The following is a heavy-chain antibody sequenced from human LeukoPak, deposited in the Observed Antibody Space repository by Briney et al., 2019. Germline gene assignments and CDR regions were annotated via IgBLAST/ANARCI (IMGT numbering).Heavy chain of an antibody. CDR3: ARLGYCGSTSLC. V-gene: IGHV1-2*02. D-gene: IGHD2-2*01. CDR1: GYTFTSFG. CDR2: INPNSGGT. Sequence: GASVKVSCKASGYTFTSFGISWVRQAPGQGLEWMGWINPNSGGTNYAQKFQGRVTMTRDTSISTAYMELSRLTSDDTAVYYCARLGYCGSTSLCWGQGTTVTVSS. J-gene: IGHJ6*02.